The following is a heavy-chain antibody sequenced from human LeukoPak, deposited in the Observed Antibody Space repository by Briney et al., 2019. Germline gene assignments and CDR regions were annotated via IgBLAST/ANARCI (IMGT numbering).Heavy chain of an antibody. D-gene: IGHD2-2*01. CDR3: ARDPGVPAAPLDY. Sequence: PGGSLRLSCAASGFTFSPYSMNWVRQAPGKCLEWVAYISSSSRFIYYADSVKGRFIISRDNANNSLHLQMNSLRVEDTAVYFCARDPGVPAAPLDYWGQGTLVAVSS. J-gene: IGHJ4*02. CDR2: ISSSSRFI. CDR1: GFTFSPYS. V-gene: IGHV3-21*01.